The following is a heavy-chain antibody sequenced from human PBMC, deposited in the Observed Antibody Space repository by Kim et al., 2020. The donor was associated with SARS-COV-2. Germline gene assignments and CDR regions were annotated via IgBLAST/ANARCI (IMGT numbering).Heavy chain of an antibody. J-gene: IGHJ4*02. D-gene: IGHD3-10*01. Sequence: GGSLRLSCVASGFTFSHYWMSWVRQAPGKGLEWVANINQDGSEKHYVDSVRGQFTISRDNAKNSVYLQMNSLRVEDTAMYYCARDQSGSTEWGQGALVTVSS. V-gene: IGHV3-7*03. CDR2: INQDGSEK. CDR3: ARDQSGSTE. CDR1: GFTFSHYW.